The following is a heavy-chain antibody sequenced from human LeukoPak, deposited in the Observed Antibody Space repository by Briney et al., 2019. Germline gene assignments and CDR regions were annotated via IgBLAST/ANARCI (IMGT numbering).Heavy chain of an antibody. V-gene: IGHV1-18*04. CDR3: AREYDQLQDIVVLDY. J-gene: IGHJ4*02. CDR1: GYTFTSYG. CDR2: ISAYNGNT. Sequence: ASVKVSCKASGYTFTSYGISWVRQAPGQGLDWMGWISAYNGNTNYAQKLQGRVTMTTDTSTSTAYMELRSLRSDDTAVYYCAREYDQLQDIVVLDYWGQGTLVTVSS. D-gene: IGHD2-2*01.